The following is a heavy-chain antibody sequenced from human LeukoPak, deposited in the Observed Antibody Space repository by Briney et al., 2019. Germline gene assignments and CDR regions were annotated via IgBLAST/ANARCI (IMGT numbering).Heavy chain of an antibody. CDR2: IHYSGST. Sequence: PSETLSLTCTVTSGSVSDHYWNWIRQPPGKGLEWIGYIHYSGSTNSNPSLKSRVTLSIDTSKNQFSLKLRSVTAADTVFFYCVRTAMASIADYFDCWGQGLMVTVSS. J-gene: IGHJ4*02. CDR1: SGSVSDHY. CDR3: VRTAMASIADYFDC. V-gene: IGHV4-59*02. D-gene: IGHD5-24*01.